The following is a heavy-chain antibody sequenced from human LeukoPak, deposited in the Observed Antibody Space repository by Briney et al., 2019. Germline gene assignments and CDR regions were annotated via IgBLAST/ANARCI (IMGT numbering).Heavy chain of an antibody. CDR2: ISSSSSYT. J-gene: IGHJ3*02. D-gene: IGHD3-10*01. Sequence: GGSLRLSCAASGFTFSDYYMSWIRQAPGKGLEWVSYISSSSSYTNYADSVKGRFTISRDNAKNSLYLQMNSLRAEDTAVYYCARGTVVLWFGGTDAFDIWGQGTMVTVSS. V-gene: IGHV3-11*06. CDR3: ARGTVVLWFGGTDAFDI. CDR1: GFTFSDYY.